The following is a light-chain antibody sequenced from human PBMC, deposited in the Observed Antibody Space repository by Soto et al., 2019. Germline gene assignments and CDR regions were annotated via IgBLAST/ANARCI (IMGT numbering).Light chain of an antibody. CDR2: GAS. CDR1: QSVSSSN. Sequence: DIVLTQSPDTLSLSPWERATLSCRASQSVSSSNFAWYQQKAAQAPRLLIYGASRRAPGIPERFSGSGSGTEFTLTISRLQPDDFATYYCQQYNSYSRTFGQGTKVDI. V-gene: IGKV3-20*01. CDR3: QQYNSYSRT. J-gene: IGKJ1*01.